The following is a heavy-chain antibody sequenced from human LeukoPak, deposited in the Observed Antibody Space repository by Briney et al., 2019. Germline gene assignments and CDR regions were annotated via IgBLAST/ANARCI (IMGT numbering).Heavy chain of an antibody. CDR3: AKRSGDTGYFDY. CDR1: GFTFDDYA. J-gene: IGHJ4*02. Sequence: GGSLRLSCAASGFTFDDYAMHWVRQAPGKGLEWVSGISWNSGSIGYADSVKGRFTISRDNAKNSLYLQMNSLRAEDTALYYCAKRSGDTGYFDYWGQGTLVTVSS. D-gene: IGHD7-27*01. CDR2: ISWNSGSI. V-gene: IGHV3-9*01.